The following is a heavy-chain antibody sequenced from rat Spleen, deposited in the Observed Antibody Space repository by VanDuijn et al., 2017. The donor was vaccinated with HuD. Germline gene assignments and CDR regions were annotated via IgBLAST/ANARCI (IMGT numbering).Heavy chain of an antibody. D-gene: IGHD1-6*01. Sequence: EVQLQESGPGLVKPSQSLSLTCSVTGYSIISSFGWNWIRMFPGNKLEWRGYINSAGSTNYNPSLKSRISITRDTSKNQFFLQVNSVTTEDTATYYCARSEGGVYYGLLLFWGQGVMVTVSS. V-gene: IGHV3-3*01. CDR3: ARSEGGVYYGLLLF. CDR1: GYSIISSFG. CDR2: INSAGST. J-gene: IGHJ2*01.